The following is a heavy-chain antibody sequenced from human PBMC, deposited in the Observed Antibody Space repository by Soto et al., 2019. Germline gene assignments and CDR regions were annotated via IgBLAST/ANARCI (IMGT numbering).Heavy chain of an antibody. J-gene: IGHJ3*02. CDR3: AKVGRRWELLHDAFDI. CDR2: ISGSGGST. Sequence: EVQLLESGGGLVQPGGSLRLSCAASGFTFSSYAMSWVRQAPGKGLEWVSAISGSGGSTYYADSVKGRFTISRDNSKNTLYLQMNSLRAEDTAVYYCAKVGRRWELLHDAFDIWGQGTMVTVSS. CDR1: GFTFSSYA. V-gene: IGHV3-23*01. D-gene: IGHD1-26*01.